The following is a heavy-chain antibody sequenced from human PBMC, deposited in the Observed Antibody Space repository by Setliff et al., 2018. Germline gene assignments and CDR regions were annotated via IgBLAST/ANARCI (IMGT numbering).Heavy chain of an antibody. J-gene: IGHJ4*02. V-gene: IGHV4-39*01. CDR3: ARLFLFSGSEIYNYFDS. CDR2: ISHSANK. CDR1: GGSISDNNYY. Sequence: PSETLSLTCTVSGGSISDNNYYWGWIRQSPGKELEWIGGISHSANKYYNPSFRTGVTISVDTSKNQFSLKLSSVTAADTAVYYCARLFLFSGSEIYNYFDSWGQGILVTVSS. D-gene: IGHD3-10*01.